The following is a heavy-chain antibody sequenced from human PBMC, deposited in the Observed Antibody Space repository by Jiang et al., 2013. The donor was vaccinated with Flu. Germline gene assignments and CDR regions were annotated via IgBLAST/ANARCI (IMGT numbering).Heavy chain of an antibody. D-gene: IGHD3-9*01. CDR3: ARALYNLATGYSFDY. CDR1: GYTFTGYY. Sequence: KKPGASVKVSCKASGYTFTGYYIHWVRQAPGQGLEWMGWIVPIFGTPNYAQKFQGRVTITADKATSTGYLEVRSLRSEDTAVYYCARALYNLATGYSFDYWGQGTLVTVSS. CDR2: IVPIFGTP. J-gene: IGHJ4*02. V-gene: IGHV1-69*06.